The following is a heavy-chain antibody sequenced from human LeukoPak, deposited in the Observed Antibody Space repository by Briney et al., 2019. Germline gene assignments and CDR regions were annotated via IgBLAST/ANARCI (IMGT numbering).Heavy chain of an antibody. V-gene: IGHV3-33*01. D-gene: IGHD3-10*01. CDR2: IWYDGSNK. J-gene: IGHJ1*01. CDR1: GFTFSSYG. CDR3: AREATYYDGSGSYYQYFQH. Sequence: GRSLRLSCAASGFTFSSYGMHWVRQAPGKGLEWVAVIWYDGSNKYYADSVKGRFTISRDNSKNTLYLQMNSLRAEDTAVYYCAREATYYDGSGSYYQYFQHWGQGTLVTVSS.